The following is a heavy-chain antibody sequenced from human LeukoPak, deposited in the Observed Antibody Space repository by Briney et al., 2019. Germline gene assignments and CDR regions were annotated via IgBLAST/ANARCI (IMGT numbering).Heavy chain of an antibody. CDR2: ISGSGSST. Sequence: GGSLRLSCAASGFTFNYYALSWVRQAPGKGLQWVSAISGSGSSTYHADSVQGRFTTSRDNSKNTLYLHMVNLRAEDTAIYYCAKQRRALVVPSTLDYWGQGTLVTVSS. CDR1: GFTFNYYA. V-gene: IGHV3-23*01. J-gene: IGHJ4*02. D-gene: IGHD2-2*01. CDR3: AKQRRALVVPSTLDY.